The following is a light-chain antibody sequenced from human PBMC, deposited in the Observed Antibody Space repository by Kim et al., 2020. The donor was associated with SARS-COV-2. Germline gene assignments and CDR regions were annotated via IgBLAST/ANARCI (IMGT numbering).Light chain of an antibody. CDR1: SLRSYY. V-gene: IGLV3-19*01. J-gene: IGLJ3*02. CDR2: GKN. CDR3: KSRDSSGNQHWV. Sequence: SSELTQDPAVSVALGQTVRITCQGDSLRSYYASWYQQKPGQAPVLVIYGKNNRPSGIPDRFSGSSSGNTASLTITGAQAEDEADYYCKSRDSSGNQHWVV.